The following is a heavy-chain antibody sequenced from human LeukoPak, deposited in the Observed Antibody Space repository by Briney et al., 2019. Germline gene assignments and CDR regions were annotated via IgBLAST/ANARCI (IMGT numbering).Heavy chain of an antibody. CDR3: AKIATYSSGWYDWFDP. CDR2: IIPIFGTA. V-gene: IGHV1-69*05. Sequence: SVKVSCKASGYTFTSYGISWVRQAPGQGLEWMGGIIPIFGTANYAQKFQGRVTITTDESTSTAYMELSSLRSEDTAVYYCAKIATYSSGWYDWFDPWGQGTLVTVSS. J-gene: IGHJ5*02. D-gene: IGHD6-19*01. CDR1: GYTFTSYG.